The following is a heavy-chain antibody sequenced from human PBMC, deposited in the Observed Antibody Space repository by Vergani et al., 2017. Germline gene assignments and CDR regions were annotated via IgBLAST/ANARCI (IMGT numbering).Heavy chain of an antibody. CDR2: IYHSGST. CDR3: ARENSFGNYDFWSGYSGTWFDP. CDR1: GGSISSGGYS. D-gene: IGHD3-3*01. V-gene: IGHV4-30-2*01. J-gene: IGHJ5*02. Sequence: QLQLQESGSGLVKPSQTLSLTCAVSGGSISSGGYSWSWIRQPPGKGLEWIGYIYHSGSTYYNPSLKSRVTISVDRSKNQFSLKLSSVTAADTAVYYCARENSFGNYDFWSGYSGTWFDPWGQGTLVTVSS.